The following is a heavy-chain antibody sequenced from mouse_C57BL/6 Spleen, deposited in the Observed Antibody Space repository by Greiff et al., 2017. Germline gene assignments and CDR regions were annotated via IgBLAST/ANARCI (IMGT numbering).Heavy chain of an antibody. D-gene: IGHD6-1*01. CDR3: ARDDCYNYHDAMDY. Sequence: VQLKQSGTVLARPGASVKMSCKASGYTFTSYWMHWVKQRPGQGLEWIGAIYPENSDTRYNQKFKGKATLTAVTSASTAYMELSSLTNEDSAVYYCARDDCYNYHDAMDYWGQGTSVTVAS. V-gene: IGHV1-5*01. CDR2: IYPENSDT. J-gene: IGHJ4*01. CDR1: GYTFTSYW.